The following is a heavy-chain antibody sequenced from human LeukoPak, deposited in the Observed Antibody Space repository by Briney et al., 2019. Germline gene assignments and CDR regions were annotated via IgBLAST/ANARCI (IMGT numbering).Heavy chain of an antibody. CDR2: IYSGGST. D-gene: IGHD5-12*01. CDR3: ARLVATIIYYFDY. Sequence: GGSLRLSCAASGFTFSSYSMNWVRQAPGKGLEWVSVIYSGGSTFYADSVKGRFTISRDKSKNTLYLQMNSLRAEDTAVYFCARLVATIIYYFDYWGQGTLVTVSS. J-gene: IGHJ4*02. CDR1: GFTFSSYS. V-gene: IGHV3-53*01.